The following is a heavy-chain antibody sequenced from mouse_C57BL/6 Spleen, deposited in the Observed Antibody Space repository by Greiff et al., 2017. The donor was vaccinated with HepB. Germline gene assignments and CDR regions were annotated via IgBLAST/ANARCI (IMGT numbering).Heavy chain of an antibody. J-gene: IGHJ4*01. CDR3: ARWDYGSSPYAMDY. Sequence: VQLQQSGAELVRPGTSVKVSCKASGYAFTNYLIEWVKQRPGQGLEWIGVINPGSGGTNYNEKFKGKATLTADKSSSTAYMQLSSLTSEDSAVYFSARWDYGSSPYAMDYWGQGTSVTVSS. CDR1: GYAFTNYL. CDR2: INPGSGGT. V-gene: IGHV1-54*01. D-gene: IGHD1-1*01.